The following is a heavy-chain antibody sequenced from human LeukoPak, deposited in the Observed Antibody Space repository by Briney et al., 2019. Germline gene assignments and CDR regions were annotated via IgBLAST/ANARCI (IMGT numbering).Heavy chain of an antibody. CDR2: ITSDGSST. D-gene: IGHD1-26*01. CDR1: GFTFSSYW. J-gene: IGHJ4*02. CDR3: ARDLTGAVFDF. V-gene: IGHV3-74*01. Sequence: PGGSLRLSCAASGFTFSSYWMHWVRQAPGKGLVCVSRITSDGSSTSYADSVRGRFTISRDNAKNTLYLQMNSLRPEDTAVYYCARDLTGAVFDFWGQGTLVTVSS.